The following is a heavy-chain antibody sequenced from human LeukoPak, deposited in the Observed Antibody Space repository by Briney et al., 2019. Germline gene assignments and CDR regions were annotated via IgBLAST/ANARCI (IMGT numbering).Heavy chain of an antibody. V-gene: IGHV4-39*02. CDR1: GGSISSTIYY. CDR2: IHYSGST. D-gene: IGHD5-12*01. Sequence: PSETLSLTCTVSGGSISSTIYYGGWIRQPPGKGLEWIGTIHYSGSTYYNPSLKSRVTISVDTSKNQFSLKLSSVTAADTAVYYCAREPSYSGYASYWGQGTLVTVSS. CDR3: AREPSYSGYASY. J-gene: IGHJ4*02.